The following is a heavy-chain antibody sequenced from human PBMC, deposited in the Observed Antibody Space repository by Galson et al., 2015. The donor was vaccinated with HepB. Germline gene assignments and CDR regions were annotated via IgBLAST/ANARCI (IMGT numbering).Heavy chain of an antibody. J-gene: IGHJ4*02. D-gene: IGHD6-13*01. CDR2: IYYSGST. CDR1: GGSISSYY. V-gene: IGHV4-59*08. Sequence: SETLSLTCTVSGGSISSYYWSWIRQPPGKGLEWIGYIYYSGSTNYNPSLKSRVTISVDTSKNQFSLKLSSVTAADTAVYYCARLPEMGVSWYEIWGQGTLLTVSS. CDR3: ARLPEMGVSWYEI.